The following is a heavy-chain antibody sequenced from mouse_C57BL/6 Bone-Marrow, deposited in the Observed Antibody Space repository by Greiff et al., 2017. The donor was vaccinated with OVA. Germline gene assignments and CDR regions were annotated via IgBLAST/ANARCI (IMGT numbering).Heavy chain of an antibody. CDR3: ATPFYYYGSSYDY. D-gene: IGHD1-1*01. J-gene: IGHJ2*01. V-gene: IGHV1-81*01. CDR2: IYPRSGNT. CDR1: GYTFTSYG. Sequence: VQLQQSGAELARPGASVKLSCKASGYTFTSYGISWVKQRTGQGLEWIGEIYPRSGNTYYNEKFKGKATLTADKSSSTAYMELRSLTSEDSAVYFCATPFYYYGSSYDYWGQGTTLTVSS.